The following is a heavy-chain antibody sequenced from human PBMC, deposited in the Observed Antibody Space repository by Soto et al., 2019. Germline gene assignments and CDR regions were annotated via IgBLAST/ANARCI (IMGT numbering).Heavy chain of an antibody. CDR3: ARARRITMVRGDTNWFDP. J-gene: IGHJ5*02. CDR1: GGSFSGYY. CDR2: INHSGST. V-gene: IGHV4-34*01. D-gene: IGHD3-10*01. Sequence: SETLSLTCAVYGGSFSGYYWSWIRQPPGKGLEWIGEINHSGSTNYNPSLKSRVTISVDTSKNQFSLKLSSVTAADTAVYYCARARRITMVRGDTNWFDPWGQGTLVTVSS.